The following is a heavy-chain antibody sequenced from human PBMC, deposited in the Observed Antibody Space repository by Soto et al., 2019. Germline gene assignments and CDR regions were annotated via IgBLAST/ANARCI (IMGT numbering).Heavy chain of an antibody. CDR1: GYTFTSYY. D-gene: IGHD3-9*01. J-gene: IGHJ4*02. CDR2: INPSGGST. V-gene: IGHV1-46*01. Sequence: GASVKVSCKASGYTFTSYYMHWVRQAPGQGLEWMGIINPSGGSTSYAQKFQGRVTMTRDTSTSTVYMELSSLRSEDTAVYYCARGFDYDILTGYTFDYWGQGNLVTVSS. CDR3: ARGFDYDILTGYTFDY.